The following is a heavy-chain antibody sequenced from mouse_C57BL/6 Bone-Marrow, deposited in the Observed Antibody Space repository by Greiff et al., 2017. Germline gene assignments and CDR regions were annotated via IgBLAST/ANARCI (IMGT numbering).Heavy chain of an antibody. Sequence: QVQLQQPGAELVRPGSSVKLSCKASGYTFTSYWMHWVKQRPIQGLEWIGNIDPSDSETHYNQKFKDKATLTVDKSSSTAYMQLSSLTSEDSAVYYCARDEDYDEKYFDVWGTGTTVTVSS. CDR2: IDPSDSET. D-gene: IGHD2-4*01. CDR3: ARDEDYDEKYFDV. V-gene: IGHV1-52*01. CDR1: GYTFTSYW. J-gene: IGHJ1*03.